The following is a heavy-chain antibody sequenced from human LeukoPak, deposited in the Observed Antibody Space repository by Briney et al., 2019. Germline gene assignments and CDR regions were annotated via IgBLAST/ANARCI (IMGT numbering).Heavy chain of an antibody. J-gene: IGHJ5*02. V-gene: IGHV4-34*01. Sequence: PSETLSLTCAVYGGSFSGYCWTWIRQPPGKGLEWIGSIYHSGSTYYNPSLKSRVTISVDTSKNQFSLKLSSVTAADTAVYYCARAAHRARRAERHATNWFDPWGQGTLVTVSS. CDR3: ARAAHRARRAERHATNWFDP. D-gene: IGHD1-26*01. CDR1: GGSFSGYC. CDR2: IYHSGST.